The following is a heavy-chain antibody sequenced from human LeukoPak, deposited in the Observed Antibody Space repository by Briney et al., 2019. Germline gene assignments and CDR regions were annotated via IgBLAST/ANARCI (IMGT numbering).Heavy chain of an antibody. CDR1: GGTFSSYA. J-gene: IGHJ2*01. CDR2: IIPIFGTA. V-gene: IGHV1-69*05. Sequence: GSSVKVSCKASGGTFSSYAISWVRQAPGQGLEWMGGIIPIFGTANYAQKFQGRVTITTDESTSTAYMELSSLRSEDTAVYYCARDHSGYDYLRYFDLWGRGTLVTVSS. D-gene: IGHD5-12*01. CDR3: ARDHSGYDYLRYFDL.